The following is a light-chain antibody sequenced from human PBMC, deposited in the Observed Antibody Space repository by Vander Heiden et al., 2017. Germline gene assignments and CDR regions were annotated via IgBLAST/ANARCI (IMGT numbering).Light chain of an antibody. CDR2: WAS. J-gene: IGKJ5*01. CDR3: QQYYTTLT. Sequence: DIVMTPSPDSLAVSLGERATINCKSRQSVLYSSNNKNYLAWYRQKPGQPPELLIYWASTRESGVPDRFSGSGSGTDFTLTISSLQAEDVAVYYCQQYYTTLTFGQGTRLEIK. CDR1: QSVLYSSNNKNY. V-gene: IGKV4-1*01.